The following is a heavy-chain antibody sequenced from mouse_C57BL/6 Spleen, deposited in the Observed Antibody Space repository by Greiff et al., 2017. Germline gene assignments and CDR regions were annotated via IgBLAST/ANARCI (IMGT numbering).Heavy chain of an antibody. J-gene: IGHJ4*01. Sequence: QVQLQQPGAELVKPGASVKLSCKASGYTFTSYWMQWVKQRPGQGLEWIGEIDPSDSYTNYNQKFKGKATLTVETSSSTAYMQLSSLTSEDCAVYYCARGATEDAMDYWGQGTSVTVSS. CDR1: GYTFTSYW. CDR3: ARGATEDAMDY. V-gene: IGHV1-50*01. D-gene: IGHD3-1*01. CDR2: IDPSDSYT.